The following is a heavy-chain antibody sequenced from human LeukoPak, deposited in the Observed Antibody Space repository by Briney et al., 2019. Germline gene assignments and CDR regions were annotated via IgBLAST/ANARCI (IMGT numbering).Heavy chain of an antibody. D-gene: IGHD6-19*01. CDR3: ARGYSSGWIDY. V-gene: IGHV4-59*08. CDR2: IYDSGST. Sequence: PSETLSLTCTVSGDSISSYYWNWIRQPPGKGLEWIGYIYDSGSTNYNPSLKSRVTISVDTSKNQFSLKLSSVTAADTAVYYCARGYSSGWIDYWGQGTLVTVPS. J-gene: IGHJ4*02. CDR1: GDSISSYY.